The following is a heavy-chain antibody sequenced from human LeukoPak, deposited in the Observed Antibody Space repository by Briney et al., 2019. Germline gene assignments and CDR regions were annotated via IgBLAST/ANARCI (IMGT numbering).Heavy chain of an antibody. CDR3: ARSDWCY. Sequence: GGSLRLSCAASGFTFSNYWMSWVRQAPGKGLEWVANIKEDGSEKYYVDSVKGRFTISRDNAKNSLYLQMDSLRAEDTAVYYCARSDWCYWGPGALVTVSS. D-gene: IGHD2-15*01. CDR2: IKEDGSEK. CDR1: GFTFSNYW. J-gene: IGHJ4*02. V-gene: IGHV3-7*01.